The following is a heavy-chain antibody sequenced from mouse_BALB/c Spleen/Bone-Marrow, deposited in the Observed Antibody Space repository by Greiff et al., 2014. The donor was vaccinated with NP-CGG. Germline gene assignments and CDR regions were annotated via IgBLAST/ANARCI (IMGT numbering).Heavy chain of an antibody. CDR3: ARSGDSSGYGFAY. CDR2: IYPGDGST. CDR1: GYTFTSYD. J-gene: IGHJ3*01. Sequence: VQLQESGPELVKPGALVKISCKASGYTFTSYDINWVKQRPGQGLEWIGWIYPGDGSTKYNEKFKGKATLTADKSSSTVYMQLSSLTSENSAVYFCARSGDSSGYGFAYWGQGTLVTVSA. V-gene: IGHV1S56*01. D-gene: IGHD3-2*01.